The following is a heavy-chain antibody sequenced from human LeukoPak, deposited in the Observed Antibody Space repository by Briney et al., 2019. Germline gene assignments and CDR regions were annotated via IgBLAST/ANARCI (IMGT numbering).Heavy chain of an antibody. CDR1: GFTFSSYS. Sequence: GGSLRLSCAASGFTFSSYSMNWVRQAPGKGLEWVSYISSSSSTIYYADSVKGRFTISRDNAKNSLYLQMNSLRAEDTALYYCAKSRKRLDIVATISSFDYWGQGTLVTVSS. J-gene: IGHJ4*02. V-gene: IGHV3-48*04. D-gene: IGHD5-12*01. CDR3: AKSRKRLDIVATISSFDY. CDR2: ISSSSSTI.